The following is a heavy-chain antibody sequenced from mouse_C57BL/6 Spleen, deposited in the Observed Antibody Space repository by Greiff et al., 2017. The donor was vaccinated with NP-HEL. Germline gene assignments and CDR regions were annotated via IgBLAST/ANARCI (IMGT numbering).Heavy chain of an antibody. CDR1: GFTFSDYG. CDR2: ISSGSSTI. D-gene: IGHD2-12*01. J-gene: IGHJ4*01. CDR3: ARLDSEGAMDY. V-gene: IGHV5-17*01. Sequence: EVMLVESGGGLVKPGGSLKLSCAASGFTFSDYGMHWVRQAPEKGLEWVAYISSGSSTIYYADTVKGRFTISRDNAKNTLFLQMTSLRSEDTAMYYCARLDSEGAMDYWGQGTSVTVSS.